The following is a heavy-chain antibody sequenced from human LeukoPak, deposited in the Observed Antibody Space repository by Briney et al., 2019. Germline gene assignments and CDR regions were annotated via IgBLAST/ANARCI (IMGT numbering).Heavy chain of an antibody. Sequence: WASVKVSCKASGYTFTGYYMHWVRQAPGQRLEWMGWINPNSGGTNYAQKFQGRVTMTRDTSISTAYMELSRLRSDDTAVYYCARDPRGRIAAAGTPNWFDPWGQGTLVTVSS. V-gene: IGHV1-2*02. CDR3: ARDPRGRIAAAGTPNWFDP. J-gene: IGHJ5*02. CDR2: INPNSGGT. CDR1: GYTFTGYY. D-gene: IGHD6-13*01.